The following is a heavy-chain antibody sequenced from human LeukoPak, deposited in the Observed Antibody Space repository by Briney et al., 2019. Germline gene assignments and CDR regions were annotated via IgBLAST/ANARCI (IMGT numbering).Heavy chain of an antibody. CDR2: ISYDGNTK. Sequence: GGSLRLSCTASGFTFSSHAMHWVRQAPGKGLEWVAVISYDGNTKYYADSVRGRFTISRDNSKNTLYLQMNSLRAEDTAVYYCVRDWGMTAVYSFDFWGQGTLVTVSS. J-gene: IGHJ4*02. V-gene: IGHV3-30-3*01. CDR3: VRDWGMTAVYSFDF. D-gene: IGHD4-17*01. CDR1: GFTFSSHA.